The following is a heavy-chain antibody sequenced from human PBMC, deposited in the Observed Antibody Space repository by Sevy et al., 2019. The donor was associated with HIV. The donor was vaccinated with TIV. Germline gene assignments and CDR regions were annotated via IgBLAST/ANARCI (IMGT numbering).Heavy chain of an antibody. V-gene: IGHV1-24*01. Sequence: ASVKVSCKVSGYTLTKLSMHWVRQAPGKGLEWMGSFDPEDGETIHAQRFQGRLSMTEDTSTETAYMELSSLSSEDTAVYYCATTMDYYDNSGDPFDYWGQGSLVTVSS. D-gene: IGHD3-22*01. J-gene: IGHJ4*02. CDR2: FDPEDGET. CDR3: ATTMDYYDNSGDPFDY. CDR1: GYTLTKLS.